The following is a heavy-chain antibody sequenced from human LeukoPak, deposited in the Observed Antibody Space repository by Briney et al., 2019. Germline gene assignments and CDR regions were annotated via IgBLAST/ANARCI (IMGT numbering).Heavy chain of an antibody. J-gene: IGHJ5*02. V-gene: IGHV4-31*03. D-gene: IGHD6-13*01. CDR3: ARAAAGTRFDP. CDR1: GXSIGSGGYY. Sequence: NPSQTLSLTCNVSGXSIGSGGYYWTWIRQHPGKGLEWIGYIYYSGSTYYNPSLKSRVTISVDMSKNQFSLKLSSVTAADTAVYYCARAAAGTRFDPWGQGTLVTVSS. CDR2: IYYSGST.